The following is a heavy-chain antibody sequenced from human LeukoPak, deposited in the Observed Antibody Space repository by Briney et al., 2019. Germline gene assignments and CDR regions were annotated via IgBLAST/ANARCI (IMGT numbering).Heavy chain of an antibody. V-gene: IGHV4-34*01. D-gene: IGHD3-22*01. CDR1: GGSFSGYY. CDR3: ATQADSSGYPYYDY. Sequence: PSETLSLTCAVYGGSFSGYYWSWIRQPPGKGLEWIGEINHSGSTNYNPSLKSRVTISVDKSKNQFSLKLSSVTAADTAVYYCATQADSSGYPYYDYWGQGTLVTVSS. CDR2: INHSGST. J-gene: IGHJ4*02.